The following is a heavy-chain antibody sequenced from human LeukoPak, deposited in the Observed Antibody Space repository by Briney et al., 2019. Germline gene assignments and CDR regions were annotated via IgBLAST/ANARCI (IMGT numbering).Heavy chain of an antibody. J-gene: IGHJ4*02. CDR2: ISTSSIYI. CDR1: GFTFSSYS. D-gene: IGHD3-22*01. CDR3: VRVDSSGYGLHWGLDY. Sequence: GGSLRLSCAASGFTFSSYSMNWVRQAPGKGLEWVSFISTSSIYIHYADSVKGRFTISRDNAKNSLYLQMNSLRAEDTAVYYCVRVDSSGYGLHWGLDYWGQGTLVTVSS. V-gene: IGHV3-21*01.